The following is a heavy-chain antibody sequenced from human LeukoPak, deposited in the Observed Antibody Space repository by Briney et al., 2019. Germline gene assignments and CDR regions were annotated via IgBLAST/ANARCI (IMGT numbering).Heavy chain of an antibody. D-gene: IGHD1-14*01. Sequence: GGSLRLSCAASGFTFSSYWLSWVRQAPGKGLEWVANIKQDGSEKYYVDSVKGRFTISRDNTRNSLYVQMNSLRPEDTAVYYCARSHTATDFPLNDYWGRGTLVTVSS. CDR2: IKQDGSEK. J-gene: IGHJ4*02. CDR3: ARSHTATDFPLNDY. CDR1: GFTFSSYW. V-gene: IGHV3-7*01.